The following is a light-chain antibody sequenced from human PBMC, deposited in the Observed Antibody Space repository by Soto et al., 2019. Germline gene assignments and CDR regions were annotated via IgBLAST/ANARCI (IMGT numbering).Light chain of an antibody. CDR1: QSISSW. CDR2: KAS. Sequence: DIQMTQSPSTLSASVGDRVTITCRASQSISSWLAWYQQKPGKAPNLLIYKASSLESGVPSRFSGSGFGTEFTLTISSLQPDYFSTYYCQQYNIYWTFGQGTKVEIK. CDR3: QQYNIYWT. V-gene: IGKV1-5*03. J-gene: IGKJ1*01.